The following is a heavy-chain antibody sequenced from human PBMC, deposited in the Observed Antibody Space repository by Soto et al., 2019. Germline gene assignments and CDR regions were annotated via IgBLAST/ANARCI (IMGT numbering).Heavy chain of an antibody. CDR3: ARDLGQWELLDYYYGMDV. CDR2: IYPGGVNI. V-gene: IGHV1-46*01. Sequence: ASVKVSCKAIGYSFTSHYMHWVRQAPGQGLEWMGTIYPGGVNIGYAQKFKGRVTMTKDTSTSTVYMELNSLTSEDTAVYYCARDLGQWELLDYYYGMDVWGQGTTVTVS. CDR1: GYSFTSHY. J-gene: IGHJ6*02. D-gene: IGHD1-26*01.